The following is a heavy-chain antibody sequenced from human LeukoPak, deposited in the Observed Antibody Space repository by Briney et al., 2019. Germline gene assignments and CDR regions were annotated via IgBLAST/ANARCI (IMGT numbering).Heavy chain of an antibody. CDR2: INHIGST. D-gene: IGHD3-16*02. CDR1: GGPLSHYY. Sequence: SETLSLTCAVYGGPLSHYYWTWIRQSPGQGLEWIGEINHIGSTNYNPSLKSRVTITVDTSKNQFSLKLTSLTAADTAIDYCALSRPLMSTFGGVIASDLDYWGQGILVTVSS. V-gene: IGHV4-34*01. J-gene: IGHJ4*02. CDR3: ALSRPLMSTFGGVIASDLDY.